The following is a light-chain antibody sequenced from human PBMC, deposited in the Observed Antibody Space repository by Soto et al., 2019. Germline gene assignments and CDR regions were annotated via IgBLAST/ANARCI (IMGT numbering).Light chain of an antibody. CDR1: QSVSSN. CDR3: HQDNVWPLT. V-gene: IGKV3-15*01. Sequence: EILMTQSPATVSVSPGERATLSCRASQSVSSNLACCQQKPGQTPKLLIYVASTRATGIPARFSGSGSGTDCTLTVSRLQPADFAVYSCHQDNVWPLTFGRGTQVECK. CDR2: VAS. J-gene: IGKJ4*01.